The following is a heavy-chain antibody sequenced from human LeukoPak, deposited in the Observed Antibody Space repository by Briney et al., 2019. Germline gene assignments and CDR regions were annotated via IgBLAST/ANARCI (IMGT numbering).Heavy chain of an antibody. D-gene: IGHD6-19*01. CDR1: GFIFSSYG. CDR3: ASWPGGWYGEDS. Sequence: GGSLRLSCAASGFIFSSYGMHWVRQAPGKGLEWVSVIYGGGSTYYADSVKGRFTISRDTPKNTLYLQMNSLRVEDTAVYYCASWPGGWYGEDSWGQGTLVTVSS. V-gene: IGHV3-NL1*01. J-gene: IGHJ4*02. CDR2: IYGGGST.